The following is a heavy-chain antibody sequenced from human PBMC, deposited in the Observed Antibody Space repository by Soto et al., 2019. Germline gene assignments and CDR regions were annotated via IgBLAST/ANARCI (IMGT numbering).Heavy chain of an antibody. V-gene: IGHV4-31*03. J-gene: IGHJ4*02. CDR3: AAGGQLGVVTHY. CDR1: GGSISSGGYY. CDR2: IYYSGST. Sequence: QVQLQESGPGLVKPSQTLSLTCTVSGGSISSGGYYWSWIRQHPGKGLEWIGYIYYSGSTYYNPTLKGRVTISVDTSKNQFALKLGSVTAADTAVYYCAAGGQLGVVTHYWGQGTLVTVSS. D-gene: IGHD3-3*01.